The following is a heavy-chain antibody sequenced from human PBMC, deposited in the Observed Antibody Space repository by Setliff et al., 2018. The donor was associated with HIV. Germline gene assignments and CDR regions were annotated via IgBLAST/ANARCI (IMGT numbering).Heavy chain of an antibody. CDR1: GNSFSNHW. CDR2: I. CDR3: SRGIAVAGHDFANTPGDI. V-gene: IGHV5-10-1*01. Sequence: GESLKISCKGSGNSFSNHWISWVRQVPGQGLEWMGNINYGPSLQGHVTISADKSTNTAFLQWSSLKASDSAMYYCSRGIAVAGHDFANTPGDIWGQGTRVTGSS. J-gene: IGHJ3*02. D-gene: IGHD6-19*01.